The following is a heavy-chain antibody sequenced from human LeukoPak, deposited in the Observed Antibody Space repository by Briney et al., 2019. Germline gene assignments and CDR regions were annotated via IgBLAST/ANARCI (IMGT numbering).Heavy chain of an antibody. Sequence: GGSLRLSCAASGFTFSSYAMHWVRQAPGKGLEWVAVISYDGSNKYYADSVKGRFTISRDNSKNTLYLQTNSLRTEDTAVYYCARDWADNSDYPGNYWGQGTLVTVSS. D-gene: IGHD3-22*01. CDR2: ISYDGSNK. CDR3: ARDWADNSDYPGNY. J-gene: IGHJ4*02. CDR1: GFTFSSYA. V-gene: IGHV3-30*04.